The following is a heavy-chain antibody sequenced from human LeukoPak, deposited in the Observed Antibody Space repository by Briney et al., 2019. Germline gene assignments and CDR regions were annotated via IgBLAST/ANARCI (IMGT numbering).Heavy chain of an antibody. CDR2: ISHDGKNK. Sequence: GGSLRLSCAASGFSFSYNAMHWVRQAPGKGLEWVAVISHDGKNKFYADSVKGRFTTSRDNPKNTLYFQMNSLRAEDTAVYRCARDRSAYGPHYYYAMDVWGQGTTVTVSS. CDR3: ARDRSAYGPHYYYAMDV. V-gene: IGHV3-30*04. D-gene: IGHD4-17*01. CDR1: GFSFSYNA. J-gene: IGHJ6*02.